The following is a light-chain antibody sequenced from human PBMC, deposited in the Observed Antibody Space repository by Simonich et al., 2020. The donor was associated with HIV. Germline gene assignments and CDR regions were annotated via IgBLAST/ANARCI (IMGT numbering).Light chain of an antibody. CDR3: KQYNTYPRT. CDR1: QSISTW. Sequence: DIQMTQSPSTLSASVGDRATISCRASQSISTWLAWYQQKPGKAPKLLIYEAATLERGVPSRFSGGGSGTEFTLTISGLQPDDFATYYCKQYNTYPRTFGQGTKVEI. J-gene: IGKJ1*01. V-gene: IGKV1-5*03. CDR2: EAA.